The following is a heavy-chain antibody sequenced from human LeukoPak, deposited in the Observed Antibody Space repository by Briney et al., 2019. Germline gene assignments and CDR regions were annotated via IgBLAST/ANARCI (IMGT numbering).Heavy chain of an antibody. CDR1: GFTFDDYA. D-gene: IGHD5-24*01. CDR3: AKDAGDGYNYPDY. J-gene: IGHJ4*02. Sequence: GRSLRLSCAASGFTFDDYAMHWVRQAPGKGLEWVSLISWDGGSTYYADSVKGRFTISRDNSKNSLYLQMNSLRAEDTALYYCAKDAGDGYNYPDYWGQGTLVTVSS. V-gene: IGHV3-43D*03. CDR2: ISWDGGST.